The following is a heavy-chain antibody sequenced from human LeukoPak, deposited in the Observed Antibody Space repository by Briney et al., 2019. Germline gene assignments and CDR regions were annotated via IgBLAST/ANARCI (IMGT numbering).Heavy chain of an antibody. Sequence: GGSLRLSCAASGFTFSSYSMNWVHQAPGKGLEWVSSISSSSSYIYYADSVKGRFTISRDNAKNSLYLQMNSLRAEDTAVYYCAGERYCSSPSCYSAGDYWGQGTLVTVSS. V-gene: IGHV3-21*01. D-gene: IGHD2-2*01. CDR3: AGERYCSSPSCYSAGDY. J-gene: IGHJ4*02. CDR1: GFTFSSYS. CDR2: ISSSSSYI.